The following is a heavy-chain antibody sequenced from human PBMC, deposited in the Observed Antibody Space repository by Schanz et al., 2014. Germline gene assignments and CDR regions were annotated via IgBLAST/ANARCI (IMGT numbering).Heavy chain of an antibody. J-gene: IGHJ4*02. CDR3: ARGGSGSHYRRDY. CDR2: ISGSSRTI. Sequence: EVQLAESGGGLVQPGGSLRLSCATSGFSLDIFTVSWVRQAPGKGLEWVSYISGSSRTIYYADSMKGRFTVSRDNAENALYLQMNSLRAEDTGLYFCARGGSGSHYRRDYWGQGTLVTVSS. V-gene: IGHV3-48*01. CDR1: GFSLDIFT. D-gene: IGHD1-26*01.